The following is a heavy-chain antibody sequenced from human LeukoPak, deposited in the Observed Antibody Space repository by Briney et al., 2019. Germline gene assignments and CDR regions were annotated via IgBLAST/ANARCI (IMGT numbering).Heavy chain of an antibody. J-gene: IGHJ4*02. CDR2: ISGSGAST. D-gene: IGHD1-26*01. CDR3: AKDVGKWESLHFFDY. V-gene: IGHV3-23*01. Sequence: GGSLRLPCLTSGFTLSTNAMSWVRQVPGKGLEWISGISGSGASTYYADSVKGRFTISRDDSRNTLYLQMNSLRGDDTAVYYCAKDVGKWESLHFFDYWGQGTLVTVSS. CDR1: GFTLSTNA.